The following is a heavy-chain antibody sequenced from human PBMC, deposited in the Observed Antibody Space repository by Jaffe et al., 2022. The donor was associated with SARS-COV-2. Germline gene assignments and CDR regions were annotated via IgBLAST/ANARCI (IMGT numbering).Heavy chain of an antibody. D-gene: IGHD3-22*01. V-gene: IGHV4-61*02. J-gene: IGHJ4*02. CDR1: GGSISSGSYY. Sequence: QVQLQESGPGLVKPSQTLSLTCTVSGGSISSGSYYWSWIRQPAGKGLEWIGRIYTSGSTNYNPSLKSRVTISVDTSKNQFSLKLSSVTAADTAVYYCARSDYYDSSGYYGAGELDYWGQGTLVTVSS. CDR2: IYTSGST. CDR3: ARSDYYDSSGYYGAGELDY.